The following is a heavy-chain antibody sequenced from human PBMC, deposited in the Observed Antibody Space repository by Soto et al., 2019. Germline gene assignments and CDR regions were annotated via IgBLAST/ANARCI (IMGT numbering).Heavy chain of an antibody. Sequence: QVQLVQSGAEVKKPGSSVKVSCKASGVTFSRQDMRWVRQAPGQGLEWMGGIIPIFGTPQYAEKFQDRVTRTAHESTSTATMELSSLTSEDTAVYYCATNEGRDGYSFDYWGQGTLVTVSS. CDR1: GVTFSRQD. CDR2: IIPIFGTP. V-gene: IGHV1-69*01. D-gene: IGHD5-12*01. J-gene: IGHJ4*02. CDR3: ATNEGRDGYSFDY.